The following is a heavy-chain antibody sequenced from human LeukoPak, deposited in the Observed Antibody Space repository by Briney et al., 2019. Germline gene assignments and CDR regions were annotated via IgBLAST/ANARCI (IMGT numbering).Heavy chain of an antibody. J-gene: IGHJ4*02. CDR1: GFTDSGLTFSSDW. V-gene: IGHV3-7*01. D-gene: IGHD1-1*01. CDR3: ASSPNWNEAEYYFEH. Sequence: GGSLRLSCAGSGFTDSGLTFSSDWMSWVRQPPGKGLEWVANINQDTIKKYYLDSVKDRFTISRDHAKNSLYLQMNSLRAEDTAVYFCASSPNWNEAEYYFEHWGRGTLVIVAS. CDR2: INQDTIKK.